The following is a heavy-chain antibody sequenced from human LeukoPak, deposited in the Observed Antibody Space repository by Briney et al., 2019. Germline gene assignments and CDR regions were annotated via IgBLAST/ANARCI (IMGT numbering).Heavy chain of an antibody. D-gene: IGHD3-16*02. CDR3: ARGKRYAEYFQH. Sequence: PSETLSLTCAVYGGSFSGYYWSWIRQPPGKGLEWIGEINHSGSTNYNPSLKSRVTISVDTSKNQFSLKLSSVTAADMAVYYCARGKRYAEYFQHWGQGTLVTVSS. CDR1: GGSFSGYY. CDR2: INHSGST. V-gene: IGHV4-34*01. J-gene: IGHJ1*01.